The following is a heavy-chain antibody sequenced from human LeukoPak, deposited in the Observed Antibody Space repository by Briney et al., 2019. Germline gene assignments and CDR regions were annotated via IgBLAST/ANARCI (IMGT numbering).Heavy chain of an antibody. V-gene: IGHV1-2*06. CDR3: ARGFGVLWFGELLPYNWFDP. CDR1: GYTFTSYY. D-gene: IGHD3-10*01. CDR2: INPNSGGT. J-gene: IGHJ5*02. Sequence: GASVKVSCKASGYTFTSYYMHWVRQAPGQGLEWMGRINPNSGGTNYAQKIQGRVTMTRETSISTAYMELSRLRSDDTAVYYCARGFGVLWFGELLPYNWFDPWGQGTLVTVSS.